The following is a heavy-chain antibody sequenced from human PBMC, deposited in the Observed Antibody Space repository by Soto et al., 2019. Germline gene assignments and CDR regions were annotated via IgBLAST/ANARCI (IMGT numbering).Heavy chain of an antibody. Sequence: SETLSLTCTVSGGSISSGGYYWSWIRQHPGKGLEWIGYIYYSGSTYYNPSLKSRVTISVDTSKNQFSLKLSSVTAADTAVYYCARIQWLVPRYYFDYWGQGTLVTVSS. CDR1: GGSISSGGYY. CDR2: IYYSGST. V-gene: IGHV4-31*03. D-gene: IGHD6-19*01. J-gene: IGHJ4*02. CDR3: ARIQWLVPRYYFDY.